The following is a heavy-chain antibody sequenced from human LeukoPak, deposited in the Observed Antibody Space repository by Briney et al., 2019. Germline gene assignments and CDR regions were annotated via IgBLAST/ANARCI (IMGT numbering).Heavy chain of an antibody. J-gene: IGHJ6*03. D-gene: IGHD5-18*01. Sequence: SVKVSRKASGGTFSSYAISWVRQAPGQGLEWMGGIIPIFGTANYAQKFQGRVTITADKSTSTAYMELSSLRSEDTAVYYCARGGPYSYGPYHYYYMDVWGKGTTVTVSS. CDR1: GGTFSSYA. CDR2: IIPIFGTA. CDR3: ARGGPYSYGPYHYYYMDV. V-gene: IGHV1-69*06.